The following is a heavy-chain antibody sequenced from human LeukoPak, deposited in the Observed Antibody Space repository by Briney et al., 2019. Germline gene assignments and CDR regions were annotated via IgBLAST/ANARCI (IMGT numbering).Heavy chain of an antibody. CDR2: IWYDGSNK. V-gene: IGHV3-33*01. CDR3: ARDHQYYYDSSGPFRC. J-gene: IGHJ4*02. CDR1: GFTFSSYG. D-gene: IGHD3-22*01. Sequence: GGSLRLSCAAPGFTFSSYGMHWVRQAPGKGLEWVTVIWYDGSNKYYADSVKGRFTISRDNSKNTLYLQMNSLRAEDTAVYYCARDHQYYYDSSGPFRCWGQGTLVTVSS.